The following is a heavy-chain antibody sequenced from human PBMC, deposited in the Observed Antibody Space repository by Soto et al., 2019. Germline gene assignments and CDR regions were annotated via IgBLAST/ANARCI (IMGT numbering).Heavy chain of an antibody. CDR2: IYWDDDK. CDR1: GLSLRTSGVG. J-gene: IGHJ4*02. V-gene: IGHV2-5*02. CDR3: AHIGRVVTMVRGGRGIFDY. D-gene: IGHD3-10*01. Sequence: QITLKESGPTLVKPTQTLTLTCTFSGLSLRTSGVGVGCIRQPPGKALEGLALIYWDDDKRYSPSLKSRLTITKDTTKDQVVLTLTNIDPVDTATDYCAHIGRVVTMVRGGRGIFDYWGQGTPVTVSS.